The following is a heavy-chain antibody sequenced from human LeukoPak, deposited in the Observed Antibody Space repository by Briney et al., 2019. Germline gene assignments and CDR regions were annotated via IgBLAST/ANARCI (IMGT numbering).Heavy chain of an antibody. D-gene: IGHD6-13*01. CDR2: IYSGGST. V-gene: IGHV3-53*01. J-gene: IGHJ5*02. CDR1: GFTVSSNY. CDR3: ARDLDIAAAGTGSDP. Sequence: GGSLRLSCAASGFTVSSNYMSWVRQASGKGLEWVSVIYSGGSTYYADSVKGRFTISRDNSKNTLYLQMNSLRAEDTAVYYCARDLDIAAAGTGSDPWGQGTLVTVSS.